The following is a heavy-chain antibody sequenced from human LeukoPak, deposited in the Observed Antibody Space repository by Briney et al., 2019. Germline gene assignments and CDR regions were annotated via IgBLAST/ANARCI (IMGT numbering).Heavy chain of an antibody. D-gene: IGHD6-19*01. J-gene: IGHJ4*02. Sequence: GGSLRLSCAASGFTFSSYAMSWVRQAPGKGLEWVSAISGSGGSTYYADSVKGRFTISRDNSKNTLCLQMNSLRAEDTAVYYCANGDSGWLFDYWGQGTLVTVSS. CDR2: ISGSGGST. CDR3: ANGDSGWLFDY. V-gene: IGHV3-23*01. CDR1: GFTFSSYA.